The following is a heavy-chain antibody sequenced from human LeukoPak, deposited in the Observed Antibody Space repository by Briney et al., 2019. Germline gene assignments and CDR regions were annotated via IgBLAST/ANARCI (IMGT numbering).Heavy chain of an antibody. CDR2: ISPYNGNT. D-gene: IGHD2-2*01. J-gene: IGHJ5*02. V-gene: IGHV1-18*01. CDR1: GYTFTSYG. CDR3: ARAVVPAASWGFDP. Sequence: ASVKVSCKASGYTFTSYGISWVRQAPGQGPEWMGWISPYNGNTNYAQKLQGRVTMTTDTSTSTAYMELRSLRSDDTAVYYCARAVVPAASWGFDPWGQGTLVTVSS.